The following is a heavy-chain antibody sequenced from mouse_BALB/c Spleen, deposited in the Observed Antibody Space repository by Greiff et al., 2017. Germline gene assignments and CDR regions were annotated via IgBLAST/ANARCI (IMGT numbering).Heavy chain of an antibody. CDR1: GFTFTDYY. CDR2: IRNKANGYTT. CDR3: ARGNWDPFDY. Sequence: EVQGVESGGGLVQPGGSLRLSCATSGFTFTDYYMSWVRQPPGKALEWLGFIRNKANGYTTEYSASVKGRFTISRDNSQSILYLQMNTLRAEDSATYYCARGNWDPFDYWGQGTTLTVSS. D-gene: IGHD4-1*01. V-gene: IGHV7-3*02. J-gene: IGHJ2*01.